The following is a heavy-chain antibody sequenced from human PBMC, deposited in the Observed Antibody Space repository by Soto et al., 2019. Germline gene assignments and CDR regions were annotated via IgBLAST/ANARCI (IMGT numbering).Heavy chain of an antibody. J-gene: IGHJ6*02. V-gene: IGHV4-30-2*01. CDR3: ARGNYYYGMDV. CDR1: NGSVSSGTYS. Sequence: SETRSLTCTVSNGSVSSGTYSWSWVRQPPGKCLEWIGYIYYSGTTYYTPSLKSRLTMXXXRXXXXXSLXLTXVTXADTAVYFCARGNYYYGMDVWGQGISDTGSS. CDR2: IYYSGTT.